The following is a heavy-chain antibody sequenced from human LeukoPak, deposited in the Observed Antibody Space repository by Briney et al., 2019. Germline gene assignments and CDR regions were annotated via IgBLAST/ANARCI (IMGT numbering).Heavy chain of an antibody. Sequence: SETLSLTCTVSGGSISSYFWSWVRQPPAKGLGWNGYIYFSRSTSSNPSLKSQVTISVDTSKNQVSLKLSSVTGADTVVYYCAIFHSSGWYYCDFWGQGTLVSVS. D-gene: IGHD6-19*01. CDR2: IYFSRST. V-gene: IGHV4-59*13. CDR3: AIFHSSGWYYCDF. J-gene: IGHJ4*02. CDR1: GGSISSYF.